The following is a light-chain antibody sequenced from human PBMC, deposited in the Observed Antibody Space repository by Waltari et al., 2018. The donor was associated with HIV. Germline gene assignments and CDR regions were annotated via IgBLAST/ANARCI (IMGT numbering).Light chain of an antibody. CDR3: MQALQTPIT. J-gene: IGKJ5*01. CDR1: QSLLHSNGYNY. Sequence: IVMTQSPLPLPVTPGEPASISCRSSQSLLHSNGYNYLDWYLQEPGQSPQVLMYLGSSRASGVPDRFSGSGSGTDFTLKISRVEAEDVGLYYCMQALQTPITFGQGTRLEIK. V-gene: IGKV2-28*01. CDR2: LGS.